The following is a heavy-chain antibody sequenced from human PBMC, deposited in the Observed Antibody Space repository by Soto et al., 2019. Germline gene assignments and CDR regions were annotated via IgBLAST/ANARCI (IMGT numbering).Heavy chain of an antibody. J-gene: IGHJ4*02. CDR2: IYYSGST. Sequence: PSETLSLTCTVSGGSISSSSYYWGWIRQPPGKGLEWIGSIYYSGSTYYNPSLKSRVTISVDTSKNQFSLKLSSVTAADTAVYYCARLRLATVTTFDYWGQGTLVTVSS. V-gene: IGHV4-39*01. CDR3: ARLRLATVTTFDY. D-gene: IGHD4-4*01. CDR1: GGSISSSSYY.